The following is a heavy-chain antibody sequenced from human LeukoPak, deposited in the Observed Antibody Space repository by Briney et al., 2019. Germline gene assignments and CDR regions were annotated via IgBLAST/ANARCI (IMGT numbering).Heavy chain of an antibody. CDR2: ISSSGSTI. J-gene: IGHJ4*02. CDR1: GFTFSNYE. CDR3: ARGHDSSGYSDY. D-gene: IGHD3-22*01. Sequence: GGSLRLSCAASGFTFSNYEMNWVRQAPGKGLEWVSYISSSGSTIYYANSVKGRFTISRDNAKNSLYLQMNSLRAEDTAVYYCARGHDSSGYSDYWGQGTLVTVSS. V-gene: IGHV3-48*03.